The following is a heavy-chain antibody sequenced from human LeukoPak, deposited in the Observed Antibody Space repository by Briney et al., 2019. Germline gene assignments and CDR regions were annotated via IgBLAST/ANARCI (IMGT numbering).Heavy chain of an antibody. V-gene: IGHV3-74*01. Sequence: GGSLRLSCAASGFTFSTYWMHWVRQAPGKGLVWVSRINVDGGSRNYADSVKGRFTISRDNAKNTLYLQMSSLSAEDTAVYYCASASSHRTAAGGDYWGQGTLVTVSS. J-gene: IGHJ4*02. CDR1: GFTFSTYW. CDR2: INVDGGSR. CDR3: ASASSHRTAAGGDY. D-gene: IGHD6-13*01.